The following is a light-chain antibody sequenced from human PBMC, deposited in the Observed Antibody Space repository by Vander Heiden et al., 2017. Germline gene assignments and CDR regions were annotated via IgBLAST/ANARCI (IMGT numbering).Light chain of an antibody. V-gene: IGLV1-51*01. CDR2: DNN. CDR3: GTWDSSLSAYV. J-gene: IGLJ1*01. CDR1: NSGNNY. Sequence: QSVLTQPPSVSAAPGQKVTISNSGNNYVSWYQQLPGTAPKLLIYDNNKRPSGIPDRFSGSKSGTSATLGITGLQTGDEADYYCGTWDSSLSAYVFGTGTKVTVL.